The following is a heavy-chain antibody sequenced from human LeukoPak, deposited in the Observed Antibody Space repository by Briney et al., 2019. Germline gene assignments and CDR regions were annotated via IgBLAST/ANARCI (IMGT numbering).Heavy chain of an antibody. J-gene: IGHJ4*02. Sequence: GGSLRLSCAASGFTFSSYSMNWVRQAPGKGLEWVGNIKQDGSERYYVDSVKGRFTISRDNAKNSLYLQMSSLRGEDTAVYYCAREDSSGWFLDYWGQGTLVTVSS. CDR1: GFTFSSYS. D-gene: IGHD6-19*01. V-gene: IGHV3-7*03. CDR2: IKQDGSER. CDR3: AREDSSGWFLDY.